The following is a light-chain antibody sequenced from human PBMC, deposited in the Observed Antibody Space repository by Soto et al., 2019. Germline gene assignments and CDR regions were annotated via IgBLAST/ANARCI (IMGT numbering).Light chain of an antibody. CDR2: DAS. CDR3: QQYNGYSRT. V-gene: IGKV1-5*01. J-gene: IGKJ1*01. Sequence: DIQLTQSPSTLSASVGDRVTITCRASQDITSWLAWYQHKPGKAPKLLIFDASSLESGVPSRFSGSGSGTEFNLTISSLQPDDLATYYCQQYNGYSRTFGQGTKVEIK. CDR1: QDITSW.